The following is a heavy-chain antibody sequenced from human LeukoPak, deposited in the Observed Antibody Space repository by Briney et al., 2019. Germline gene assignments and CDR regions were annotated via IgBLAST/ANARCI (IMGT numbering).Heavy chain of an antibody. J-gene: IGHJ4*02. V-gene: IGHV1-2*06. CDR2: INPNSGGT. CDR3: ARRGSSGWLFDY. CDR1: GYTFTGYY. D-gene: IGHD6-19*01. Sequence: EASVKVSCKASGYTFTGYYMHWVRQAPGQGLEWMGRINPNSGGTNYAQKFQGRVTMTRGTSISTAYMELSRLRSDDTAVYYCARRGSSGWLFDYWGQGTLVTVS.